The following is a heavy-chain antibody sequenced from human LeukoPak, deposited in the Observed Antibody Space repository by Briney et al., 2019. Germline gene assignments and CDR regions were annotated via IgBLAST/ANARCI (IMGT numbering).Heavy chain of an antibody. V-gene: IGHV4-61*02. CDR2: IYTSGST. CDR1: SGSISSGSYY. J-gene: IGHJ6*03. D-gene: IGHD6-19*01. CDR3: AREESEWCGWYPPYDYYYYYYMDV. Sequence: SQTLSLTCTVSSGSISSGSYYWSWIRQPAGKGLEWIGRIYTSGSTNYNPSLKSRVTISVDTSKNQFSLKLSSVTAADTAVYYCAREESEWCGWYPPYDYYYYYYMDVWGKGTTVTISS.